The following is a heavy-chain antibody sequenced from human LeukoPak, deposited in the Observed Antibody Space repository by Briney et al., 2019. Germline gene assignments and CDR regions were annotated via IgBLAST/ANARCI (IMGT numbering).Heavy chain of an antibody. V-gene: IGHV1-46*01. CDR3: ARDLRRGSSSWYVSGGDY. CDR1: GYTITNNY. J-gene: IGHJ4*02. D-gene: IGHD6-13*01. CDR2: INPSGTGT. Sequence: GASVKVSCKASGYTITNNYMHWVRQAPGQGLEWMGVINPSGTGTSYAQKFQGRVTMTRDTSISTAYMELRSLRSDDTAVYYCARDLRRGSSSWYVSGGDYWGQGTLVTVSS.